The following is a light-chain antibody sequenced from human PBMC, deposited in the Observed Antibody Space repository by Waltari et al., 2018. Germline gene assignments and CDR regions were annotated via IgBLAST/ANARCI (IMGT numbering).Light chain of an antibody. V-gene: IGKV1-6*01. J-gene: IGKJ1*01. CDR2: AAS. CDR3: LQDHHYPRT. CDR1: QVIEHD. Sequence: IQMTQSPSSVSASVGDGVTITCRASQVIEHDLAWYQQKARKAPNLLIYAASILQSEVPSRFSGSGSGTDFTLTISSLQPEDSATYYCLQDHHYPRTFGQGTKVTIK.